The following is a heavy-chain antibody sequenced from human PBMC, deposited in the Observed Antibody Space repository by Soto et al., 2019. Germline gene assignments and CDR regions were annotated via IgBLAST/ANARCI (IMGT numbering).Heavy chain of an antibody. CDR2: IIPIFGTA. V-gene: IGHV1-69*13. CDR1: GGTFSSYA. Sequence: ASVKVSCKASGGTFSSYAISWVRQAPGQGLEWMGGIIPIFGTANYAQKFQGRVTITADESTSTAYMELSSLRSEDTAVYYCASNIVATIPWSWFDPWGQGTLVTVSS. D-gene: IGHD5-12*01. J-gene: IGHJ5*02. CDR3: ASNIVATIPWSWFDP.